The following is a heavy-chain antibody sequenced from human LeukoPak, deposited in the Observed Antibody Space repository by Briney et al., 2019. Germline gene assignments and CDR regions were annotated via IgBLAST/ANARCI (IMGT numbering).Heavy chain of an antibody. Sequence: GGSLRLSCAASGFTFSSYAMHWVRQAPGKGLEWVAVISYGGSNKYYADSVKGRFTISRDNSKNTLYLQMNSLRAEDTAVYYCARSNYGDYAPLDYWGQGTLVTVSS. V-gene: IGHV3-30*04. CDR3: ARSNYGDYAPLDY. CDR2: ISYGGSNK. D-gene: IGHD4-17*01. J-gene: IGHJ4*02. CDR1: GFTFSSYA.